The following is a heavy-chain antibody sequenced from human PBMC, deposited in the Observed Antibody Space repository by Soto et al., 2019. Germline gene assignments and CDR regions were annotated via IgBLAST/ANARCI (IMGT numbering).Heavy chain of an antibody. CDR3: VRQGIGSLPGLVDV. CDR1: SGPSSSHN. V-gene: IGHV4-59*08. CDR2: VYNTGGT. D-gene: IGHD1-26*01. J-gene: IGHJ6*02. Sequence: QVQLQQSGPGLVKPSETLSLTCTVSSGPSSSHNWGWIRQSPGRGLEWIGYVYNTGGTSYNPSLKSRVTISADTSANPISLTLSFVTAADTAIYYCVRQGIGSLPGLVDVWGQGTTVSVSS.